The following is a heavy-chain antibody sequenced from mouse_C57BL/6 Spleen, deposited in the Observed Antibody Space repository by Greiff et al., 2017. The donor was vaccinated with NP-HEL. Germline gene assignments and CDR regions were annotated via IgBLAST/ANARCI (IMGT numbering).Heavy chain of an antibody. Sequence: VQLQQPGAELVRPGTSVKLSCKASGYTFTSYWMHWVKQRPGQGLEWIGVIDPSDSYTNYNQKFKGKATLTVDTSSSTAYMQLSSLTSEDSAVYYCARPAGYYAMDYWGQGTSVTVSS. V-gene: IGHV1-59*01. CDR3: ARPAGYYAMDY. CDR2: IDPSDSYT. J-gene: IGHJ4*01. CDR1: GYTFTSYW.